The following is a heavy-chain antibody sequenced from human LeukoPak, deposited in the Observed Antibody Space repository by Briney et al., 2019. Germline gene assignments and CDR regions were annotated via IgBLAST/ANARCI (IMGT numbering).Heavy chain of an antibody. J-gene: IGHJ3*02. V-gene: IGHV3-23*01. D-gene: IGHD2-2*01. CDR2: INSDGSST. CDR1: GFTFSSYA. CDR3: AKTRYCSSTSCYEDAFDI. Sequence: GGSLRLSCAASGFTFSSYAMSWVRQAPGKGLEWVSRINSDGSSTSYADSVKGRFTISRDNAKNTLYLQMNSLRAEDTAVYYCAKTRYCSSTSCYEDAFDIWGQGTMVTVSS.